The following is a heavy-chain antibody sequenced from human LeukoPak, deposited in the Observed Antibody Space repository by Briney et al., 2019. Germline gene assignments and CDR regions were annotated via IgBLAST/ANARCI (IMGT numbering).Heavy chain of an antibody. Sequence: GGSLRLSCAAPGFTFGSYWMHWVRQVPGKGLVWVARINPGGSSITYADSVKGRFTISRDNAKNTLYLQMDSLRAEDTGVYYCARSNQADDYWGQGTLVTVSS. V-gene: IGHV3-74*01. CDR1: GFTFGSYW. D-gene: IGHD1-14*01. CDR3: ARSNQADDY. J-gene: IGHJ4*02. CDR2: INPGGSSI.